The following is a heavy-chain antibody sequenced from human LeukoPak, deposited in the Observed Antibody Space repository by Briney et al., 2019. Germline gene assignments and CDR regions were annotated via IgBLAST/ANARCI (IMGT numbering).Heavy chain of an antibody. CDR1: GFSFSSFS. CDR3: ARDGGSSWYFDY. J-gene: IGHJ4*02. V-gene: IGHV3-21*01. D-gene: IGHD6-13*01. Sequence: GGSLRLSCAASGFSFSSFSMNWVRQAPGKGLEWVSYISGGSSFTYYVDSVKGRFTISRDNAKNSLYLQMNSLRAEDTAVYYCARDGGSSWYFDYWGQGTLVTVSS. CDR2: ISGGSSFT.